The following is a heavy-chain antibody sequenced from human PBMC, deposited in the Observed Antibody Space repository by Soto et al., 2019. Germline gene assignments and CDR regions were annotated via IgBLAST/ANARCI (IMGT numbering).Heavy chain of an antibody. CDR3: AKATLVVVAAIQGNAFNV. Sequence: EVQLFESGGGLIQPGGSLRLSCAASGFTFSSYAMSWVRQAPGKGLEWGSALSGSGGYTHYADSVKGRFTISRDNSKNTLYLQLNSLRDEDTAVYYCAKATLVVVAAIQGNAFNVWGQGKMVTVSS. CDR2: LSGSGGYT. D-gene: IGHD2-15*01. CDR1: GFTFSSYA. V-gene: IGHV3-23*01. J-gene: IGHJ3*01.